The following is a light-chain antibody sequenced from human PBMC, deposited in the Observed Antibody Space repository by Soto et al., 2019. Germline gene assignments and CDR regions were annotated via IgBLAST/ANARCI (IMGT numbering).Light chain of an antibody. CDR2: STS. CDR3: QQSYSTPWT. Sequence: DIQMTQSPSSLSASLGDRFTITCLASQSISYYLNWYQQKQGRATRLMIYSTSTLQSGVPSKLSGSASGKDFTLTISSLQPEDFATYYCQQSYSTPWTFGQGTKVAIK. J-gene: IGKJ1*01. CDR1: QSISYY. V-gene: IGKV1-39*01.